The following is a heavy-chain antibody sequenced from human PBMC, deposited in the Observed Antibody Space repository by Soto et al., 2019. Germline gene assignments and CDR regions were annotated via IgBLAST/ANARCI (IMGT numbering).Heavy chain of an antibody. CDR3: ARGWGRIFDY. CDR2: INHSGST. Sequence: QVQLQQWGAGLLKPSETLSLTCAAYGGSFSSYYWYRIRQPPGKGLEWLGEINHSGSTNYNLSLKGRVTLSVDTSKNQFSLKLSSVTAADTAVYYCARGWGRIFDYWGQGTLVTVSS. D-gene: IGHD7-27*01. J-gene: IGHJ4*02. V-gene: IGHV4-34*01. CDR1: GGSFSSYY.